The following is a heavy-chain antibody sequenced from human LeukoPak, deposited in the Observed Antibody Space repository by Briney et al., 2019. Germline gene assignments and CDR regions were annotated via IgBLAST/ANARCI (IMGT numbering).Heavy chain of an antibody. CDR1: GFTFSSYS. D-gene: IGHD2-15*01. V-gene: IGHV3-48*04. CDR2: ISSSSSTI. Sequence: PGGSLRLSCAASGFTFSSYSMNWVRQAPGKGLEWVSYISSSSSTIYYADSVKGRFTISRNNAKNSLYLQMNSLRAEDTAVYYCARDPGGTGAFDYWGQEPWSPSPQ. J-gene: IGHJ4*01. CDR3: ARDPGGTGAFDY.